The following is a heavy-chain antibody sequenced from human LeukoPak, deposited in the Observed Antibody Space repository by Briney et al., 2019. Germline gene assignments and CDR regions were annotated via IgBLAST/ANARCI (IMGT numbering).Heavy chain of an antibody. D-gene: IGHD6-13*01. CDR1: GYTFTGYY. J-gene: IGHJ6*03. CDR3: ARGAATGTLWYYYYYMDV. V-gene: IGHV1-2*02. Sequence: ASVKVSCKASGYTFTGYYMHWVRQAPGRGPEWMGWINPNSGGTNYAQKLQGRVTMTRDTSISTAYMELSSLRSDDTAVYYCARGAATGTLWYYYYYMDVWGKGTTVTVSS. CDR2: INPNSGGT.